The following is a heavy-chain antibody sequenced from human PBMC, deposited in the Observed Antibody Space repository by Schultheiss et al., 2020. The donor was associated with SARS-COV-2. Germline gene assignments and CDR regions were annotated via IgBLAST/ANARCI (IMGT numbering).Heavy chain of an antibody. J-gene: IGHJ4*02. CDR3: ASDMGGYDYPLGY. V-gene: IGHV3-13*01. CDR1: GFTFSSFD. Sequence: GGSLRLSCAASGFTFSSFDMHWVRQATGKGLEWVSLIGAAGDTYYSGSVKGRFTISRDNSKNMLYLQLNSLRAEDTAVYYCASDMGGYDYPLGYWGQGTLVTVSS. CDR2: IGAAGDT. D-gene: IGHD5-12*01.